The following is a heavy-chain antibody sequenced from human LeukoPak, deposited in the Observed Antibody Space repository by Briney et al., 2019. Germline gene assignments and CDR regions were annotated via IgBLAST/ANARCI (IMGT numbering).Heavy chain of an antibody. Sequence: PGGSLRLSCAASEFTFSNYAMHWVRQAPGKGLEWVAVISYDGSNKYYADSVKGRFTISRDNSKNTLYLQMNSLRAGDTAVYYCARDTGAGHTPPNYYYYMDVWGKGTTVTVSS. CDR2: ISYDGSNK. V-gene: IGHV3-30*04. CDR1: EFTFSNYA. J-gene: IGHJ6*03. CDR3: ARDTGAGHTPPNYYYYMDV. D-gene: IGHD1-26*01.